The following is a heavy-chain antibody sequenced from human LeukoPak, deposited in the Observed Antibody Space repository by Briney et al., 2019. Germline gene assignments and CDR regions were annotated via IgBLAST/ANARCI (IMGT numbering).Heavy chain of an antibody. CDR1: GNTFTNFY. CDR2: MKPNDGST. D-gene: IGHD2-2*03. J-gene: IGHJ4*02. V-gene: IGHV1-46*01. CDR3: AKDGYCSSTSCYIDY. Sequence: GASVKVSCKASGNTFTNFYIHWVRQAPGQGLEWMGIMKPNDGSTRYAQKFQDRVTMTRDTSASTVYMQLSGLRSEDTAVYYCAKDGYCSSTSCYIDYWGQGTLVTVSS.